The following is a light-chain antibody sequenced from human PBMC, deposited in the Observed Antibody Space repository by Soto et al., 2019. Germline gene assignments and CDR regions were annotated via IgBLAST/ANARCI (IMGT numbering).Light chain of an antibody. CDR1: QDISRW. V-gene: IGKV1D-16*01. Sequence: IQMTQSPSSLSASVGDRVTITCRASQDISRWLAWYQQKTEKAPKSLIYAASSLQSGVPSRFSGNVSGTDFTLTISSLQPEDFATYYCQQYNSHWWTFGQGTKLEIK. CDR2: AAS. J-gene: IGKJ2*02. CDR3: QQYNSHWWT.